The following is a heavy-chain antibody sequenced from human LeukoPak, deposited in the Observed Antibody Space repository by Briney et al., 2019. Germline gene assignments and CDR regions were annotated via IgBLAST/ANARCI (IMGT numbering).Heavy chain of an antibody. Sequence: GGSLRLSCAASGFTFSSYSMNWVRQAPGKGLEWVSSISSSSSYIYYADSVKGRFTISKDNAKNSLYLQMNSLRAEDTAVYYCARLWGSPPHSNFDYWGQGTLVTVSS. V-gene: IGHV3-21*01. CDR2: ISSSSSYI. D-gene: IGHD7-27*01. J-gene: IGHJ4*02. CDR3: ARLWGSPPHSNFDY. CDR1: GFTFSSYS.